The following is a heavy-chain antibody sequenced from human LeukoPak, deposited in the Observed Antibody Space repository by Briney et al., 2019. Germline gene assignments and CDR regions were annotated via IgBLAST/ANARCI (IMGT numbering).Heavy chain of an antibody. CDR3: ARDGVAGLDY. J-gene: IGHJ4*02. V-gene: IGHV3-33*08. D-gene: IGHD6-19*01. CDR1: GFTFSSYS. CDR2: IWYDGSNK. Sequence: GGSLRLSCAASGFTFSSYSMNWVRQAPGKGLEWVAVIWYDGSNKYYADSVKGRFTISRDNSKNTLYLQMNSLRAEDTAVYYCARDGVAGLDYWGQGTLVTVSS.